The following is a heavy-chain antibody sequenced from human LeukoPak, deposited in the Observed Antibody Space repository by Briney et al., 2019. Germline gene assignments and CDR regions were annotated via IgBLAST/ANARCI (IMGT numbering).Heavy chain of an antibody. Sequence: PGGSLRLSCAASGFTFSSYAMHWVRQAPGKGLEWVAVISHDGSNKYYADSVKGRFTISRDNSKNTLYLQMNSLRAEDTAVYYCARDTQASGYYFDYWGQGTLVTVSS. CDR2: ISHDGSNK. D-gene: IGHD2-15*01. CDR3: ARDTQASGYYFDY. V-gene: IGHV3-30-3*01. J-gene: IGHJ4*02. CDR1: GFTFSSYA.